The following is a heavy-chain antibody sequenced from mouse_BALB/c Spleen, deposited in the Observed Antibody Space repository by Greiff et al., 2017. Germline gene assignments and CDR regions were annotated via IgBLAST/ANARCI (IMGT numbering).Heavy chain of an antibody. CDR3: ARDGRYGSRYFDV. V-gene: IGHV5-6-3*01. Sequence: EVKVVESGGGLVQPGGSLKLSCAASGFTFSSYGMSWVRQTPDKRLELVATINSNGGSTYYPDSVKGRFTISRDNAKNTLYLQMSSLKSEDTAMYYCARDGRYGSRYFDVWGAGTTVTVSS. CDR1: GFTFSSYG. CDR2: INSNGGST. J-gene: IGHJ1*01. D-gene: IGHD1-1*01.